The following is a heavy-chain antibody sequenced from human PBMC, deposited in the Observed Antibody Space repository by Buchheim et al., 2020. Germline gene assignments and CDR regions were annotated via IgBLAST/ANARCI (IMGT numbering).Heavy chain of an antibody. CDR2: ISSGSTYT. CDR3: ARALRFSSYHVDV. Sequence: QVQLVESGGGLVKAGGSLRLSCAASGFTFSDYYMNWIRQAPGRGLEWVSYISSGSTYTNYADSVNGRFTISRDNANNSLYLQLNSLRVEDTAMYYCARALRFSSYHVDVWGKGTT. CDR1: GFTFSDYY. V-gene: IGHV3-11*05. D-gene: IGHD3-3*01. J-gene: IGHJ6*03.